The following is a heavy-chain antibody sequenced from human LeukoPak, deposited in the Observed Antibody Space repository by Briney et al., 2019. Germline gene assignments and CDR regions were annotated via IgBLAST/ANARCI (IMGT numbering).Heavy chain of an antibody. CDR3: ARRYYDSSGYLSYYYYYYMDV. CDR2: INSDGSST. CDR1: GFTFSSYW. D-gene: IGHD3-22*01. V-gene: IGHV3-74*01. Sequence: PGGSLRLSCAASGFTFSSYWMHWVRQAPGKGPVWVSRINSDGSSTSYADSVKGRFTISRDNAKNTLYLQMNSLRAEDTAVYYCARRYYDSSGYLSYYYYYYMDVWGKGTTVTVSS. J-gene: IGHJ6*03.